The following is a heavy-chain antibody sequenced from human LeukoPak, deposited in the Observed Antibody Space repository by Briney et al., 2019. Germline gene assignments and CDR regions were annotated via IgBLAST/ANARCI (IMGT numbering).Heavy chain of an antibody. CDR1: GYTFTSYY. J-gene: IGHJ5*02. CDR2: INPSGGST. V-gene: IGHV1-46*01. D-gene: IGHD6-13*01. Sequence: GASVKVSCKASGYTFTSYYMHWVRQAPGQGLEWMGIINPSGGSTSYAQKFQGRVTMTRDTSTSTVYMELSSLRSEDTAVYYCARELAAADYGFDPWGQGTLSPSPQ. CDR3: ARELAAADYGFDP.